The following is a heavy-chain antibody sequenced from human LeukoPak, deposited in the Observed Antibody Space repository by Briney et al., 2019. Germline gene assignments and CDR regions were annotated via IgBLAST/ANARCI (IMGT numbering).Heavy chain of an antibody. J-gene: IGHJ6*03. V-gene: IGHV3-21*01. CDR2: ISSSSSYI. D-gene: IGHD6-13*01. Sequence: GGSLRLSCAASGFTVSSNEMSWVRQAPGKGLEWVSSISSSSSYIYYADSVKGRFTISRDNAKNSLYLQMNSLRAEDTAVYYCARVPLIAAAGLYYYYYMDVWGKGTTVTVSS. CDR3: ARVPLIAAAGLYYYYYMDV. CDR1: GFTVSSNE.